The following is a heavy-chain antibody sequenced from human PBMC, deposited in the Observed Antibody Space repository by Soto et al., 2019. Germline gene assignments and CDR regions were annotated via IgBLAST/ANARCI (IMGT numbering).Heavy chain of an antibody. CDR3: AREWEVLGFDS. V-gene: IGHV3-23*01. Sequence: EVQLLESGGGSVQPGGSLRLSCAASGFTFSSYAMTWVRQAPGKGLEWVSTVRGSGGSTYYADSVKGRFTISRDNSKNTLDLQVDRLRAEDTAVYDCAREWEVLGFDSWGQGTLVTVSS. CDR2: VRGSGGST. D-gene: IGHD1-26*01. CDR1: GFTFSSYA. J-gene: IGHJ4*02.